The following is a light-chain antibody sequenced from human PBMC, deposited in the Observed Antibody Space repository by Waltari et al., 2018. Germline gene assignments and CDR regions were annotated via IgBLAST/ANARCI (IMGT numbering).Light chain of an antibody. CDR3: AVWDDSLNGWV. Sequence: QSVVTQPPSASGTPGPWVIISCSGGTSNIGSYSLYWYQHLPGTAPKLLIYKNNERPSRVPDRFSGSKSGTSASLAIGGLRSEDEADYYCAVWDDSLNGWVFGGGTKLTVL. CDR1: TSNIGSYS. CDR2: KNN. V-gene: IGLV1-47*01. J-gene: IGLJ3*02.